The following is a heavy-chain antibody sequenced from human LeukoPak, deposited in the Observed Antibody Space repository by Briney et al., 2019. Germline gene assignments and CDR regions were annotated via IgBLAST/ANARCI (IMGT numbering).Heavy chain of an antibody. CDR1: GFTFDDYG. V-gene: IGHV3-20*04. J-gene: IGHJ3*02. CDR3: TRYCSSTNCQNDAFDI. D-gene: IGHD2-2*01. Sequence: PGGSLRLSCAASGFTFDDYGMSWVRQAPGKGLEWVSGINWNGGSTGYADSVKGRFTISRDNAKNSLYLQMNSLKTEDTAVYYCTRYCSSTNCQNDAFDIWGQGTMVTVSS. CDR2: INWNGGST.